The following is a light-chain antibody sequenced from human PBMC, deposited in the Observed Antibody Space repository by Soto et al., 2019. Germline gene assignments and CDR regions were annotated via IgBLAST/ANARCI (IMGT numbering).Light chain of an antibody. Sequence: DVQMTQSPSSLSASVGDRVTITCRASESINSYLNWYQQKPGKAPNLLIYAASTLQSGVPSRFSGSGSGTDFTLTISSLQPEDFATYYCQQSYRTPYTFGQGTNLEIK. CDR3: QQSYRTPYT. J-gene: IGKJ2*01. V-gene: IGKV1-39*01. CDR2: AAS. CDR1: ESINSY.